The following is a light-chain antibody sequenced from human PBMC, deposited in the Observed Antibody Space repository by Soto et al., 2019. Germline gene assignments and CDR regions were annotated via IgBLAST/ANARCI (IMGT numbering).Light chain of an antibody. CDR1: SSDVGRYNY. Sequence: QSVLTQPASVSGSPGQSITISCTGTSSDVGRYNYVSWYQHHPGKAPTPMIFDVSNRPSEVSNRFSGSKSANTASLTISGLQAEDEADYYCCSYKSSSTYVFGTGTKVTVL. CDR2: DVS. CDR3: CSYKSSSTYV. V-gene: IGLV2-14*01. J-gene: IGLJ1*01.